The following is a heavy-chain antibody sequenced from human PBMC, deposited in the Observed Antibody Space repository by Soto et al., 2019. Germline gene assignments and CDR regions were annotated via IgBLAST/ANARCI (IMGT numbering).Heavy chain of an antibody. J-gene: IGHJ6*02. V-gene: IGHV4-34*01. CDR2: INHSGGT. D-gene: IGHD3-3*01. Sequence: SETLSLTCAVYGGSFSGYYWSWIRQPPGKGLEWIGEINHSGGTNYNPSLKSRVTISVDTSKNQFSLKLSSVTAADTAVYYCARRHYDFWSGYYVSAVHRNYYYYGMDVWGQGTTVTVSS. CDR3: ARRHYDFWSGYYVSAVHRNYYYYGMDV. CDR1: GGSFSGYY.